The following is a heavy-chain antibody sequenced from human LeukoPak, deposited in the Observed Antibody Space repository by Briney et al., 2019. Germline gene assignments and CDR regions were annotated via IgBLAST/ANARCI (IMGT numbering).Heavy chain of an antibody. D-gene: IGHD4-17*01. CDR1: GFTFSSYS. J-gene: IGHJ5*02. CDR3: AREVSGWTTDMTTEYWFDP. Sequence: GGSLRLSCAASGFTFSSYSMNWVRQAPGKGLEWVANIKQDGSEKYYVDSVKGRFTISRDNAKNSLYLQMNSLRAEDTAVYYCAREVSGWTTDMTTEYWFDPWGQGTLVTVSS. V-gene: IGHV3-7*01. CDR2: IKQDGSEK.